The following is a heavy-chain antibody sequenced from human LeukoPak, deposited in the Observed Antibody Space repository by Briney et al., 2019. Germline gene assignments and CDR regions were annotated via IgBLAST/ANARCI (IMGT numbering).Heavy chain of an antibody. J-gene: IGHJ3*01. CDR3: VKDVSGWFPRGDAFDL. V-gene: IGHV3-9*01. CDR2: INWNTNKI. CDR1: GFRVGTYA. D-gene: IGHD6-19*01. Sequence: SLRFYCVASGFRVGTYAMHWHRQAPGKDLKGGSGINWNTNKIDYADSVKGRFTISRDNAKSSLYLQMNSLRTEDTALYHCVKDVSGWFPRGDAFDLWGQGTWSPSLQ.